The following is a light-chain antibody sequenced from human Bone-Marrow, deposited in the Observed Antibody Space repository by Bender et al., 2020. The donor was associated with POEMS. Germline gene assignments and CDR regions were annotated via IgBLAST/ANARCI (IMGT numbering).Light chain of an antibody. CDR1: NSDLGSYSL. J-gene: IGLJ3*02. V-gene: IGLV2-14*02. Sequence: QSALTQPASVSGSPGQSITISCTGTNSDLGSYSLVSWYQQHPGKAPKLVIYEDYKRPSGVPDRFSGSKSGTSASLAITGLQAEDEGDYYCQSYDNSLGGWVFGGGTKLTVL. CDR2: EDY. CDR3: QSYDNSLGGWV.